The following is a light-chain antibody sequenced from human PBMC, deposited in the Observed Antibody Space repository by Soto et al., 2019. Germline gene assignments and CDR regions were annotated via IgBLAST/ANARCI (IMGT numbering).Light chain of an antibody. Sequence: IQMTQSPSTLSASVGDRVTITCRASQSIVRFLAWYQHQPGKAPKLLIYDATTLESGVPSRFSGTGSGTEFTFSITSLQPEDFGTYYCQQCYMGWTFGQGTKVDIK. CDR3: QQCYMGWT. CDR2: DAT. V-gene: IGKV1-5*01. CDR1: QSIVRF. J-gene: IGKJ1*01.